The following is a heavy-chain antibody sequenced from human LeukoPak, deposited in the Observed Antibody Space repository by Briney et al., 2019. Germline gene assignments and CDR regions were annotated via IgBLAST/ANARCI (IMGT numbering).Heavy chain of an antibody. Sequence: ASVKVSCKASGYTFTSYAMHWVRQAPGQRLEWMGWINAGNGNTKYSQKFQGRVTITRDTSASTAYMELSSLRSEDTAVYYCAAGIQFDPNRSYDSSGYRWFDPWGQGTLVTVSS. V-gene: IGHV1-3*01. D-gene: IGHD3-22*01. CDR2: INAGNGNT. J-gene: IGHJ5*02. CDR3: AAGIQFDPNRSYDSSGYRWFDP. CDR1: GYTFTSYA.